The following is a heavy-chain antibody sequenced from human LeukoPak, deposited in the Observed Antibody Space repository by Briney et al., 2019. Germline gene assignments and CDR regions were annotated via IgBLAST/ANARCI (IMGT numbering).Heavy chain of an antibody. Sequence: QSGGSLRLSCAASGFTFNAYWVHWVRHAPGKGLEWVSRIDNDGSTINYADSVKGRFTISRDNAENTLYLQMHSLRAEDTAIYFCARAGYYRFDYWGQGTLVTVSS. D-gene: IGHD2-15*01. J-gene: IGHJ4*02. CDR2: IDNDGSTI. CDR3: ARAGYYRFDY. CDR1: GFTFNAYW. V-gene: IGHV3-74*01.